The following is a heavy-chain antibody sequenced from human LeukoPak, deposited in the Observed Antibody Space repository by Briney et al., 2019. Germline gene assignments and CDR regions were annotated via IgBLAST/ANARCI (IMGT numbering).Heavy chain of an antibody. CDR1: GDSISSYY. Sequence: SETLSLTCTVSGDSISSYYWSWIRQPAGKGLEWIGRIYTSGSTNYNPSLKSRVTMSVDTSKNQFSLKLSSVTAADTAVYYCARDRDSSSGNWFDPWGQGTLVTVSS. V-gene: IGHV4-4*07. CDR3: ARDRDSSSGNWFDP. J-gene: IGHJ5*02. CDR2: IYTSGST. D-gene: IGHD6-6*01.